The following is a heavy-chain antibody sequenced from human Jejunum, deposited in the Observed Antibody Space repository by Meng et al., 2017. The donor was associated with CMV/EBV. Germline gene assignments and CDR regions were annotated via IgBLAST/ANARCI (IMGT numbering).Heavy chain of an antibody. CDR1: FGDYT. Sequence: FGDYTMHWVRQVPVKGLEWVSLISWDGGRTYYAESVKGRFTISRDNNKNSLYLQMNSLRTEDTALYYCAKDRGAVTGNYYYYAMDVWGQGTTVTVSS. J-gene: IGHJ6*02. CDR2: ISWDGGRT. CDR3: AKDRGAVTGNYYYYAMDV. V-gene: IGHV3-43*01. D-gene: IGHD3-16*01.